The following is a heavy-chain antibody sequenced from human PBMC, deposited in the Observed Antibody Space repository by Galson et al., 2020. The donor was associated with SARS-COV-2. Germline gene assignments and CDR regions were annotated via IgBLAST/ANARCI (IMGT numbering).Heavy chain of an antibody. V-gene: IGHV6-1*01. CDR3: ARELGTSSWHSFGVDP. CDR1: GDTVSSDSAA. Sequence: SQTLSLTCAISGDTVSSDSAAWNWIRQSPSRGLEWLGRTYYRSKWYNDYALSVKSRMTINPDTSKNQFSLQLNSVTPEDTAVYYCARELGTSSWHSFGVDPWGQGTLVTVSS. J-gene: IGHJ5*02. D-gene: IGHD2-2*01. CDR2: TYYRSKWYN.